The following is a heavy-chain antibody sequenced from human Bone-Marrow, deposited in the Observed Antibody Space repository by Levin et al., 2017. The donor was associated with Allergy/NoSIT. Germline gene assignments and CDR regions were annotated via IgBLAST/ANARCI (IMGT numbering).Heavy chain of an antibody. CDR1: AFDFNFDNYG. J-gene: IGHJ6*02. D-gene: IGHD2/OR15-2a*01. V-gene: IGHV3-21*01. CDR3: TRDVEFCTTTACYPVGGMGV. CDR2: ISTRSDYI. Sequence: SCADSAFDFNFDNYGMNWVRQAPGKGLEWVSSISTRSDYIFYADSVRGRFTISRDNSKKSLYLQMNSLRAEDTAIYFCTRDVEFCTTTACYPVGGMGVWGQGTTVTVSS.